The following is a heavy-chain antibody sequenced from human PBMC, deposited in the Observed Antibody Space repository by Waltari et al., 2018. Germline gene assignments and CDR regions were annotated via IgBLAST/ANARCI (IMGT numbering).Heavy chain of an antibody. CDR3: ARDQGTVTTLFY. CDR2: FEPEDGET. Sequence: QVQLVQSGAEVKKPGASVKVSCKVSGYTLTELSMHWVRQAPGKGLEWMGGFEPEDGETIYAQKFQGRVTITADKSTSTAYMELSSLRSEDTAVYYCARDQGTVTTLFYWGQGTLVTVSS. J-gene: IGHJ4*02. V-gene: IGHV1-24*01. CDR1: GYTLTELS. D-gene: IGHD4-17*01.